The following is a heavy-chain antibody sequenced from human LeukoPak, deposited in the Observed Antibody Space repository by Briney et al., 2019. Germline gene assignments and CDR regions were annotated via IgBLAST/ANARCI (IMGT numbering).Heavy chain of an antibody. CDR3: ARDRGSGWYDY. Sequence: SETLSLTCTVSGGSISSDYWNWIRQPAGKGLEWIGRIQSSGSTNYNPSLKSRLTMSVDTSKNQFPLKLSSVTTADTAVYYCARDRGSGWYDYRGQGTLVTVSS. J-gene: IGHJ4*02. CDR2: IQSSGST. D-gene: IGHD6-19*01. V-gene: IGHV4-4*07. CDR1: GGSISSDY.